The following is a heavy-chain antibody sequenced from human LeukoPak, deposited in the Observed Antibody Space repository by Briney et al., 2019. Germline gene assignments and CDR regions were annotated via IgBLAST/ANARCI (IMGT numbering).Heavy chain of an antibody. V-gene: IGHV3-7*03. CDR2: IKQDGSEK. J-gene: IGHJ4*02. Sequence: TGGSLRLSCAASGFIFSSYWMSWVRQAPGKGLEWVANIKQDGSEKYYVDSVKGRFTISRDNSKNTLYLQMNSLRAEDTAVYYCARSLSGSLNDYWGQGTLVTVSS. D-gene: IGHD1-26*01. CDR3: ARSLSGSLNDY. CDR1: GFIFSSYW.